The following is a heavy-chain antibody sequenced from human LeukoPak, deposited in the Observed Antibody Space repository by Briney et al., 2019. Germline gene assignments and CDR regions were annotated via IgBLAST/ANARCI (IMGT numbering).Heavy chain of an antibody. D-gene: IGHD6-19*01. CDR1: GFTFDDYG. CDR3: ARDLVVAGTGFGY. V-gene: IGHV3-20*04. Sequence: GSLRLYCAASGFTFDDYGMSWVRQAPGKGLEWVSGIIWKGGSTGYADSVKVRFTISRDNAKNSLYLQMNSLRAEDTALYYCARDLVVAGTGFGYWGQGTLVTVSS. J-gene: IGHJ4*02. CDR2: IIWKGGST.